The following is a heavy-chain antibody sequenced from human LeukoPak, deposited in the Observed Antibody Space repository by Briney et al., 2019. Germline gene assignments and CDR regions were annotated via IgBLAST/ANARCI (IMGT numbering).Heavy chain of an antibody. V-gene: IGHV1-2*02. D-gene: IGHD6-6*01. CDR1: GYTFTGYY. CDR3: AREVAGSSSRYNRFDP. J-gene: IGHJ5*02. Sequence: GASVKVSCKASGYTFTGYYMHWVRQAPGQGLEWMGWINPNSGGTNYAQKFQGRVTMTRDTSISTAYMELSRLRSDDTAVYYCAREVAGSSSRYNRFDPWGQGTLVTVSS. CDR2: INPNSGGT.